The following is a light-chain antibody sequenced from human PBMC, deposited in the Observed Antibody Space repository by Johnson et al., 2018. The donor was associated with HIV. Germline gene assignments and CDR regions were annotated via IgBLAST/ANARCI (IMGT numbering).Light chain of an antibody. CDR1: NSNIGTYY. CDR3: ATWHSSLTSDVV. J-gene: IGLJ1*01. CDR2: ENN. V-gene: IGLV1-51*02. Sequence: QSVLTQPPSVSAAPGQKVTISCSGTNSNIGTYYVSWYQQLPGTAPKLLIYENNKRPSGIPDRFSGSKSGTSATLGITGLQTGDEADYYCATWHSSLTSDVVFGPGTKVTVL.